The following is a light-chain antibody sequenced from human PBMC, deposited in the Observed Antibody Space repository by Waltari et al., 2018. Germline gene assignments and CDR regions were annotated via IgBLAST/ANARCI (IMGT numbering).Light chain of an antibody. V-gene: IGKV3-20*01. CDR2: GAS. CDR1: QSVSNSY. Sequence: EIVLTQSPGTLSLSPGERAPLSCRASQSVSNSYLAWYQQTPGQAPRLLIYGASSRATGIPDRFSGSGSGTDFTLTIGRLEPEDFAVYYCQQYGSSLPYTFGQGTKLEIK. J-gene: IGKJ2*01. CDR3: QQYGSSLPYT.